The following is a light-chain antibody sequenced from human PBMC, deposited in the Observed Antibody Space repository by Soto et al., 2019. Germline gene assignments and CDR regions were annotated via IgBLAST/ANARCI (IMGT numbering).Light chain of an antibody. CDR3: QQRLHWPIT. CDR2: GAS. J-gene: IGKJ5*01. CDR1: QSVSSN. Sequence: EIVMTQSPATLSVSPGERATLSCRASQSVSSNLAWYQQKPGQAPRLLIYGASTRATGFPARFSGSGSGTEFTLTISSLQSEDFAVYYCQQRLHWPITFGQGTRLEIK. V-gene: IGKV3-15*01.